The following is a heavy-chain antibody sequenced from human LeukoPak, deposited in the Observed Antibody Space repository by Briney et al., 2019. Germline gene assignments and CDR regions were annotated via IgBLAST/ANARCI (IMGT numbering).Heavy chain of an antibody. CDR1: GFTFDDYA. CDR2: INWNSGSI. V-gene: IGHV3-9*01. D-gene: IGHD6-19*01. CDR3: AKDKGSGWSGIDY. Sequence: PGGSLRLSCAASGFTFDDYAMHWVRQTPGKGLEWVSGINWNSGSIGYVDSVKGRFTIPRDNAKNSLYLQMNSLRPEDTAFYYCAKDKGSGWSGIDYWGQGTLVTVSS. J-gene: IGHJ4*02.